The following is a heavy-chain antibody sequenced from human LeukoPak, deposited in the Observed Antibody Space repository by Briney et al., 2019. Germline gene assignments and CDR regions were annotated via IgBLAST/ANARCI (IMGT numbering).Heavy chain of an antibody. J-gene: IGHJ3*02. CDR2: INPNSGVT. Sequence: GGSVEVSCKASGYTFTGYYRHWVRQPPGQGREWMGGINPNSGVTNYAQKFQGRFTITRDTSISTVYMELSRLRCDDTAVYYRARRGGWLQQEGGAFDIWGQGTMVTVSS. D-gene: IGHD5-24*01. CDR3: ARRGGWLQQEGGAFDI. CDR1: GYTFTGYY. V-gene: IGHV1-2*02.